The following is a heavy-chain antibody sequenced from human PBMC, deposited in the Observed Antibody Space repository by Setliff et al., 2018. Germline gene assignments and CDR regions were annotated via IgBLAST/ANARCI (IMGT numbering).Heavy chain of an antibody. J-gene: IGHJ6*02. D-gene: IGHD3-16*01. CDR2: INQDGSGK. V-gene: IGHV3-7*01. CDR1: GFTFSSFW. CDR3: ARDGGMGMIKGYYYGLDV. Sequence: GGSLRLSCAASGFTFSSFWMSWVRQSPGKGLEWVANINQDGSGKYYVDSVKGRFTISRDNAKNSLYLQMNSLRAEDTAVYYCARDGGMGMIKGYYYGLDVWGQGTSVTVSS.